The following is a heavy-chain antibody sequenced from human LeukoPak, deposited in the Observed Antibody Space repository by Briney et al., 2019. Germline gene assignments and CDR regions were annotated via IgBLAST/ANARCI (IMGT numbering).Heavy chain of an antibody. Sequence: SETLSLTCTVSGGSISSYYWSWIRQPPGKGLEWIGYIYYSGSTNYNPSLKSRVTISVDTSKNQFSLKLSSVTAADTAVYYCARGHGAYWGQGTLVTVSS. CDR3: ARGHGAY. V-gene: IGHV4-59*01. D-gene: IGHD1-26*01. CDR1: GGSISSYY. J-gene: IGHJ4*02. CDR2: IYYSGST.